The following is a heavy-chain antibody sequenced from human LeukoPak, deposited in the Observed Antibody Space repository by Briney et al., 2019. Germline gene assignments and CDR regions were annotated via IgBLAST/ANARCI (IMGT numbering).Heavy chain of an antibody. Sequence: ASVKVSCRASGYTFTSYAMNWVRQAPGQGLEWMGWINTNTGNPTYAQGFTGRFVFSLDTSVSTAYLQISSLKAEDTAVYYCSEGKSLFDYWGQGTLATVSS. CDR2: INTNTGNP. J-gene: IGHJ4*02. CDR1: GYTFTSYA. V-gene: IGHV7-4-1*02. CDR3: SEGKSLFDY.